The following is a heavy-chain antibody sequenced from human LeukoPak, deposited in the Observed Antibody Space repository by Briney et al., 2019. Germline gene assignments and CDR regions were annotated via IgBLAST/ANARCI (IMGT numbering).Heavy chain of an antibody. J-gene: IGHJ4*02. Sequence: PGGSLRLSCAASGFTFSNYGMHWVRQAPGKGLEWVAVISYDGSKKYYVDSVKGRFTISRDNSKNTVHLEMNSLRAEDTAVYYCAKDFSVYGGNPDYWGQGTLVTVSS. CDR2: ISYDGSKK. CDR1: GFTFSNYG. CDR3: AKDFSVYGGNPDY. D-gene: IGHD4-23*01. V-gene: IGHV3-30*18.